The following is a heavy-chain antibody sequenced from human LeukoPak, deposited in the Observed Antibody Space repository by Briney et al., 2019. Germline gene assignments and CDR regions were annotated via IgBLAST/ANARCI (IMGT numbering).Heavy chain of an antibody. CDR1: GGSISSSSYY. CDR3: ARDFTFD. J-gene: IGHJ4*02. D-gene: IGHD2/OR15-2a*01. Sequence: PSETLSLTCTVSGGSISSSSYYWGWIRQPPGKGLEWIGSIYYSGSTYYTPSLKSRVTISVDTTKNQFSPKLSSFTAADTAVYYCARDFTFDWGQGTLVTVSS. V-gene: IGHV4-39*07. CDR2: IYYSGST.